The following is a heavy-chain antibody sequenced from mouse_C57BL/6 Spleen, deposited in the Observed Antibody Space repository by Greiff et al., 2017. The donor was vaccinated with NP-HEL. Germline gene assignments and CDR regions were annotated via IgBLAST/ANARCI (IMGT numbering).Heavy chain of an antibody. V-gene: IGHV5-4*01. Sequence: EVMLVESGGGLVKPGGSLKLSCAASGFTFSSYAMSWVRQTPEKRLEWVATISDGGSYTYYPDNVKGRFTISRDNAKNNLYLQMSHLKSEDTAMYYCAREGTDAYWGQGTLVTVSA. D-gene: IGHD3-3*01. J-gene: IGHJ3*01. CDR1: GFTFSSYA. CDR3: AREGTDAY. CDR2: ISDGGSYT.